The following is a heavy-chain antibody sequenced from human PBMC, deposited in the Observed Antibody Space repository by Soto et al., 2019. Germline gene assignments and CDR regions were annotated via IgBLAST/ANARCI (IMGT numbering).Heavy chain of an antibody. CDR3: AKDGGWSLAVAGLFDY. J-gene: IGHJ4*02. D-gene: IGHD6-19*01. Sequence: EVHLLEYGGGLVQPGGSLRLSCVVSGSTFSSDDMSWVRQAPGSGLEWVSGISDRGGSTYYADSVKGRFTISRDNAKNTLYLQMKSLRVEDTALYYCAKDGGWSLAVAGLFDYWGPGTQVTVSS. V-gene: IGHV3-23*01. CDR1: GSTFSSDD. CDR2: ISDRGGST.